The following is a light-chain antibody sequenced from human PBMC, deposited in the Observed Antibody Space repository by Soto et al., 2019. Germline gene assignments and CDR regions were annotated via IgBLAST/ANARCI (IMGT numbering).Light chain of an antibody. J-gene: IGKJ1*01. CDR1: QSVSTY. CDR3: QQRSIWPRT. Sequence: EIVLTQSPVTLSLSPGERATLSCRASQSVSTYLAWYQQKPGQAPRLLIYHASNRATGIPVRFSGSGSGTDFPLTISRLEPEDFAVYYCQQRSIWPRTFGQGTKVEIK. V-gene: IGKV3-11*01. CDR2: HAS.